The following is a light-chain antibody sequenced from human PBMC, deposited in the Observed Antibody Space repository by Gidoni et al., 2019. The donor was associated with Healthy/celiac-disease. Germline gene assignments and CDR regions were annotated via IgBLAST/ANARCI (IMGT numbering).Light chain of an antibody. CDR2: AAS. J-gene: IGKJ1*01. V-gene: IGKV1-8*01. CDR1: QGISSY. Sequence: AIRMTQSPSSLSASTGDRVTLTCRASQGISSYLAWYQQKPEKAPKLLIYAASTLQSGVPSRFSGSGSGTDFTLTISCLQSEDFATYYCQQYYSYPRTFGQGTKVEIK. CDR3: QQYYSYPRT.